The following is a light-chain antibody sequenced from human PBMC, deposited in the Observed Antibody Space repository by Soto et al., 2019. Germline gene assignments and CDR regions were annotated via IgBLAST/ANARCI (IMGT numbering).Light chain of an antibody. CDR2: GAS. Sequence: EIVMTQSPATLSVSPGERATLSCRASQSVSSSYLAWYQQKPGQAPRLLIYGASSRATGIPDRFSGSGSGTDFTLTISRLEPEDFAVYYCQQYGSSPPGTLGQGTKV. J-gene: IGKJ1*01. CDR1: QSVSSSY. CDR3: QQYGSSPPGT. V-gene: IGKV3-20*01.